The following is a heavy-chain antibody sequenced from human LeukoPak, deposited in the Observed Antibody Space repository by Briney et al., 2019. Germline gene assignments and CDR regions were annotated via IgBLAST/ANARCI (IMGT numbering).Heavy chain of an antibody. V-gene: IGHV1-2*02. CDR2: INPNSGGT. J-gene: IGHJ4*02. CDR3: ARGWGGAGTGDY. D-gene: IGHD6-13*01. CDR1: GYTFTGYY. Sequence: ASVKVSCEASGYTFTGYYMHWVRQAPGQGLEWMGWINPNSGGTNYAQKFQGRVTMTRDTSISTAYMELSRLRSDDTAVYYCARGWGGAGTGDYRGQGTLVTVSS.